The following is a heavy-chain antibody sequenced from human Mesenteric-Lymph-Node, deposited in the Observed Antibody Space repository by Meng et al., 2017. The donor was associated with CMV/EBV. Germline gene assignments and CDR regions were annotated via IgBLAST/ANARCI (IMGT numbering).Heavy chain of an antibody. CDR1: GYSFTSYY. Sequence: ASAKVSCKASGYSFTSYYMHWVRQAPRQGLEWRGMINPTRGDTDYEQKFQGRVTMTTNTSTSTVYMDLSGLRSEDTAMYHCARFVASASNYYFDFWGQGTLVTVSS. CDR3: ARFVASASNYYFDF. D-gene: IGHD6-13*01. CDR2: INPTRGDT. J-gene: IGHJ4*02. V-gene: IGHV1-46*01.